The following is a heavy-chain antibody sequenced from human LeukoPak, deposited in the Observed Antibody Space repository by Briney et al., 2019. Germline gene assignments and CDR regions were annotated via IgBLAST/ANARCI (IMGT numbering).Heavy chain of an antibody. CDR2: ISSSGSTI. CDR1: GFTFSSYG. CDR3: AKRSSSWYTF. Sequence: GGSLRLSCAASGFTFSSYGMHWVRQAPGKGLEWVSYISSSGSTIYYADSVKGRFTISRDNAKNSLYLQMNSLRAEDTAVYYCAKRSSSWYTFWGQGTLVTVSS. J-gene: IGHJ4*02. D-gene: IGHD6-13*01. V-gene: IGHV3-48*04.